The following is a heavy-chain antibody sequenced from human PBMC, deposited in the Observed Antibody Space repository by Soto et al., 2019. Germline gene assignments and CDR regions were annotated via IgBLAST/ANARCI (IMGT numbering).Heavy chain of an antibody. Sequence: PSETLSLTCAVSGYSISSGYYWGWIRQPPGKGLEWIGSIYHSGSTYYNPSLKSRVTISVDTSKNQFSLKLSSVTAADTAVYYCARHYGDPPRLDPWGQGTLVTVSS. V-gene: IGHV4-38-2*01. D-gene: IGHD4-17*01. J-gene: IGHJ5*02. CDR3: ARHYGDPPRLDP. CDR2: IYHSGST. CDR1: GYSISSGYY.